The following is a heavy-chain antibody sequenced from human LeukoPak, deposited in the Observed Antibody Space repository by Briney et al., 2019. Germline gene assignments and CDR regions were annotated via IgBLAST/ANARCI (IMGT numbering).Heavy chain of an antibody. CDR3: ARAPTDYYDSSGYYFDY. V-gene: IGHV4-59*01. CDR2: IYYSGST. CDR1: GGSISSYY. Sequence: SETLSLTCTVSGGSISSYYWSWIRQPPGKGLEWIGYIYYSGSTNYNPSLKSRVTISVDTSKNQFSLKLSSVTAADTAVYYCARAPTDYYDSSGYYFDYWGQGTLVTVSS. J-gene: IGHJ4*02. D-gene: IGHD3-22*01.